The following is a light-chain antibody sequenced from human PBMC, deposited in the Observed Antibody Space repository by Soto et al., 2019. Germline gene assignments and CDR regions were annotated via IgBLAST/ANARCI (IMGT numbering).Light chain of an antibody. V-gene: IGLV2-14*01. Sequence: QSALTQPASVSGSPGQSITISCTGTSSDIGGYNYISWYQQLPGKAPKFIIYDVRNRPSGVSNRFSGSRSGNTASLTISGLQAEDEADYYCSSYTSSSTVIFGGGTTVTLL. CDR3: SSYTSSSTVI. CDR2: DVR. J-gene: IGLJ2*01. CDR1: SSDIGGYNY.